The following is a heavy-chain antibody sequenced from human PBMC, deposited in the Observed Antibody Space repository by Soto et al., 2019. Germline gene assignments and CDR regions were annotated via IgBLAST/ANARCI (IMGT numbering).Heavy chain of an antibody. J-gene: IGHJ6*02. V-gene: IGHV3-15*01. Sequence: EGSLRPSCADSGFTFSNAWMSWVRQAPGKGLEWVGRIKSKTDGGTTDYAAPVKGRFTISRDDSKNTLYLQMNSLKTEDTAVYYCTTDIAGVDDSSGYYPLYYYYGMDVWGQGTTVTVSS. CDR3: TTDIAGVDDSSGYYPLYYYYGMDV. CDR1: GFTFSNAW. CDR2: IKSKTDGGTT. D-gene: IGHD3-22*01.